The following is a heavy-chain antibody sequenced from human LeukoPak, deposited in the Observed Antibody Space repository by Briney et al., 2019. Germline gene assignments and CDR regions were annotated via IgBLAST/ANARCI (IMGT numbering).Heavy chain of an antibody. Sequence: PGGSLRLSCAASGFTFNNYWMSWVRQAPGKGLEWVAVISYDGSNKYYADSVKGRFTISRDNSKNTLFLQMNSLRTEDTAVYYCARDRGWSTGHYLDYWGQGTLVTVSS. CDR3: ARDRGWSTGHYLDY. CDR1: GFTFNNYW. V-gene: IGHV3-30-3*01. CDR2: ISYDGSNK. J-gene: IGHJ4*02. D-gene: IGHD2-8*02.